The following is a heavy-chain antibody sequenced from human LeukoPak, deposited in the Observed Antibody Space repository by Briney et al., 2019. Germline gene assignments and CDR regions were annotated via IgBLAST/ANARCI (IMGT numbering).Heavy chain of an antibody. CDR1: GFTFSSYS. CDR3: ARAKAAAGVEIVERSIDY. D-gene: IGHD6-13*01. V-gene: IGHV3-21*01. Sequence: PGGSLRLSCAASGFTFSSYSMNWVRQAPGKGLEWVSSISSSSSYIYYADSVKGRFTISRDNAKNSLYLQMNSLRAEDTAVYYCARAKAAAGVEIVERSIDYGGQGTLVTVS. J-gene: IGHJ4*02. CDR2: ISSSSSYI.